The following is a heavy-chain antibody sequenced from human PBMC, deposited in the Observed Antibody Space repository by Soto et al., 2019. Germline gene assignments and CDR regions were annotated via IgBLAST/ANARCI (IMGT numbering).Heavy chain of an antibody. J-gene: IGHJ4*02. CDR3: ARVRLEYSNKPYFFDN. Sequence: LRLSCAASGFTFSNYWMSWVRQAPGKGLEWVANIKLDGSEKYYVDSVKGRFTISRDNAKDSLYLQMKTLRAEDTGVYYCARVRLEYSNKPYFFDNWGRGTQVTVSS. CDR2: IKLDGSEK. CDR1: GFTFSNYW. V-gene: IGHV3-7*01. D-gene: IGHD4-4*01.